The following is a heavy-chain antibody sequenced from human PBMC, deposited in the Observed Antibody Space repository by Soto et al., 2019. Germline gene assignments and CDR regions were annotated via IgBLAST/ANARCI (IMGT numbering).Heavy chain of an antibody. CDR3: ARDHSSNYFSARYYYYYGMDV. V-gene: IGHV1-18*01. Sequence: ASVKVSCKASGYTFTSYGISWVRQAPGQGLEWMGWISAYNGNTNYAQKLQGRVTMTTDTSTSTAYMELRSLRSDDTAVYYCARDHSSNYFSARYYYYYGMDVWGQGTTVTVSS. CDR1: GYTFTSYG. D-gene: IGHD4-4*01. J-gene: IGHJ6*02. CDR2: ISAYNGNT.